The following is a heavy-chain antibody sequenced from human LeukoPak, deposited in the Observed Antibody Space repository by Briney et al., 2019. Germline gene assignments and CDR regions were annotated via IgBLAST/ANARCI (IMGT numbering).Heavy chain of an antibody. D-gene: IGHD3-9*01. CDR3: ARGGAELTMFSDY. Sequence: ASVKVSCKASGGTFSSYAISWVRQAPGQGLEWMGWISGYNGNTNYEQKFQGRVTMTTDTSTSTAYMELRSLRSDDTAVYYCARGGAELTMFSDYWGQGTLVTVSS. J-gene: IGHJ4*02. CDR2: ISGYNGNT. CDR1: GGTFSSYA. V-gene: IGHV1-18*01.